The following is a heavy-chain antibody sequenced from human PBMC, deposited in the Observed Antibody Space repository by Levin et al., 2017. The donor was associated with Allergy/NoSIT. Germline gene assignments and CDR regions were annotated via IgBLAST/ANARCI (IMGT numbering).Heavy chain of an antibody. Sequence: ASVKVSCKASGYTFTSYGISWVRQAPGQGLEWMGWISAYNGNTNYAQKLQGRVTMTTDTSTSTAYMELRSLRSDDTAVYYCARDYKQWLVLEDAFDIWGQGTMVTVSS. D-gene: IGHD6-19*01. V-gene: IGHV1-18*01. CDR2: ISAYNGNT. CDR1: GYTFTSYG. J-gene: IGHJ3*02. CDR3: ARDYKQWLVLEDAFDI.